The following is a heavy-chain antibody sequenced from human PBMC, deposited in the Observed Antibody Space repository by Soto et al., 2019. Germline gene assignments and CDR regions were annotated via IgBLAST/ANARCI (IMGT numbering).Heavy chain of an antibody. Sequence: SETLSLTCAISGDSIGNFYWSWIRQPAGKGLESLGRLSASGRTSYSPSLQSRVTMSLDRSKNRFSLRLTSVSAADTAVYFCARGMGRYFDLWGRGTLVTVSS. J-gene: IGHJ2*01. D-gene: IGHD2-8*01. CDR1: GDSIGNFY. V-gene: IGHV4-4*07. CDR2: LSASGRT. CDR3: ARGMGRYFDL.